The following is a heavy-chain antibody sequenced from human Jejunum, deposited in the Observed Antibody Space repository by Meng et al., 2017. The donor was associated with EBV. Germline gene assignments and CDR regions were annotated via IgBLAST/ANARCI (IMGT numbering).Heavy chain of an antibody. D-gene: IGHD3-16*02. CDR3: VRDSSFNVH. CDR2: ISSGSSFI. Sequence: QRVASGGCRVKPGGSLRLSCAASGFTFSSYSMNWVRQAPGKGLEWVSYISSGSSFIYYADSVKGRFTISRDDAKNSLFLQLNSLRAEDTAVYYCVRDSSFNVHWGQGTLVTVSS. V-gene: IGHV3-21*02. CDR1: GFTFSSYS. J-gene: IGHJ4*02.